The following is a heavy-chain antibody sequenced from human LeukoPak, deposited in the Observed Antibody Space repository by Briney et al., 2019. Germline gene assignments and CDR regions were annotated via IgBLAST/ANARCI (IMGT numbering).Heavy chain of an antibody. CDR1: GGSISSGGYY. V-gene: IGHV4-31*02. CDR3: ASGVVPNPIGN. J-gene: IGHJ4*02. CDR2: IYYSGST. Sequence: PSQTLSLTWTVSGGSISSGGYYWTWIRQHPGKGLEWFGYIYYSGSTYYNPSLKSRVTISLDTSKNQISLKLNSVTAADTAVYYCASGVVPNPIGNWGQGTLVTVSS. D-gene: IGHD2-2*01.